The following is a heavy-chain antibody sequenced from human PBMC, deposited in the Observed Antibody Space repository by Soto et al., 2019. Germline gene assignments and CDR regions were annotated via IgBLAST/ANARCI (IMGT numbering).Heavy chain of an antibody. CDR3: AKELGIAAAGTGARFDY. D-gene: IGHD6-13*01. V-gene: IGHV3-23*01. CDR1: GFTFSSYA. J-gene: IGHJ4*02. Sequence: PVGSLRLSCAASGFTFSSYAMSWVRQAPGKGLEWVSAISGSGGSTYYADSVKGRFTISRDNSKNTLYLQMNSLRAEDTAVYYCAKELGIAAAGTGARFDYWGQGTLVTVSS. CDR2: ISGSGGST.